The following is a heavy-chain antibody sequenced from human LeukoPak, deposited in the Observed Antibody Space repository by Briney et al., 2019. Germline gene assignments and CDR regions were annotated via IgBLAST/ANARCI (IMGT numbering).Heavy chain of an antibody. CDR2: INPNSGGT. V-gene: IGHV1-2*02. Sequence: ASVKVSCKASGYTFTGYYMHWVRQAPGQGLEWMGWINPNSGGTNYAQKFQGRVTMTRDTSISTAYMELSRLRSDDTAVYYCARVGSYGTEDFEYWGQGALVAVSS. CDR3: ARVGSYGTEDFEY. D-gene: IGHD5-18*01. J-gene: IGHJ4*02. CDR1: GYTFTGYY.